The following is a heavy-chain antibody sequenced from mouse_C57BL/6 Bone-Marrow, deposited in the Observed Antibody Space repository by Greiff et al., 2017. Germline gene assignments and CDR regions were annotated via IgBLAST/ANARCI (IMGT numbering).Heavy chain of an antibody. Sequence: VQLQQPGAELVKPGASVKMSCKASGYTFTSYWITWVKQRPGQGLEWIGDIYPGSGSTNYNEKFKSKATLTVDTSSSTAYMQLSSLTSEDSAVYYCAREGDYDGSTYYAMDYWGQGTSVTVSS. CDR1: GYTFTSYW. D-gene: IGHD1-1*01. J-gene: IGHJ4*01. CDR2: IYPGSGST. CDR3: AREGDYDGSTYYAMDY. V-gene: IGHV1-55*01.